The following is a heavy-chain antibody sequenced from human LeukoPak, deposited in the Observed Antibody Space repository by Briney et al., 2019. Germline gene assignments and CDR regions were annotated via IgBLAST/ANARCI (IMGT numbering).Heavy chain of an antibody. D-gene: IGHD3-3*01. V-gene: IGHV4-59*08. CDR2: VYPDGNS. Sequence: PSETLSLTCTVSGGSINGYYWSWIRQSPQTRLEWIGNVYPDGNSKYTPSLATRVTISADTSRTQVSLTLSSVTAADTAVSSCARHERSGYLDYYYYYMDVWGRGTSVTVSS. CDR1: GGSINGYY. J-gene: IGHJ6*03. CDR3: ARHERSGYLDYYYYYMDV.